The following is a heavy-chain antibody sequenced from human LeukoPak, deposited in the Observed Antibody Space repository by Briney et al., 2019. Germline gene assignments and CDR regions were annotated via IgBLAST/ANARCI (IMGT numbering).Heavy chain of an antibody. V-gene: IGHV4-34*01. CDR3: ARVSGYYGMDV. Sequence: SETLSLTCAVYGGSFSGYYWSWIRQSPGKGLEWIGEINHSGSSNYNPSLKSRVTISVDTSKNQFSLKLSSVTAADTAVYYCARVSGYYGMDVWGQGTTVTVSS. CDR1: GGSFSGYY. J-gene: IGHJ6*02. CDR2: INHSGSS. D-gene: IGHD3-10*01.